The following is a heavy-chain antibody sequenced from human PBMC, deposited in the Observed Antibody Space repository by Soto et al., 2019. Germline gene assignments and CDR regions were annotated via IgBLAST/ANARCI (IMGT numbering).Heavy chain of an antibody. CDR2: ISYSGST. D-gene: IGHD2-15*01. J-gene: IGHJ4*02. V-gene: IGHV4-30-4*01. CDR1: GGSISSGNYY. CDR3: ATMGTPATGLYFFDY. Sequence: PSETLSLTCTVSGGSISSGNYYWSWIRQPPGKSLEWIGFISYSGSTYYSTSLKSRVTISVDTSKSQFSLNLSFVTAADTAVYYCATMGTPATGLYFFDYWGQGSLVTVS.